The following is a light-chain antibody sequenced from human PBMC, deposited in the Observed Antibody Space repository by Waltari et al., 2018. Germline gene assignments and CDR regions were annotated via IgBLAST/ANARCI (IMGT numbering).Light chain of an antibody. CDR1: SGHSSYA. Sequence: QLVLTQSPSASASLGASVKLTCTLSSGHSSYAIAWHQQQPEKGPRYLMKLNSDGSHGKGEGCPDRSSGSSSGAERYLTISSLQSEDEADYYCQTWGTGIRVFGGGTKLTVL. J-gene: IGLJ3*02. V-gene: IGLV4-69*01. CDR2: LNSDGSH. CDR3: QTWGTGIRV.